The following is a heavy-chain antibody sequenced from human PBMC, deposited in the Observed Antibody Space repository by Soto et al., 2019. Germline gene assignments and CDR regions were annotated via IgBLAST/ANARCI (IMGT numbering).Heavy chain of an antibody. J-gene: IGHJ4*02. Sequence: PGGSLRLSSAASRLTFSSYAMSWVRQAPGKGLEWVSAISGSGGSTFYVDSVKGRFTISRDNSKNTLFLQMNSLRAEDTAVYYCAGRITVAGTLDYWGQGTLVTVSS. CDR1: RLTFSSYA. CDR2: ISGSGGST. V-gene: IGHV3-23*01. CDR3: AGRITVAGTLDY. D-gene: IGHD6-19*01.